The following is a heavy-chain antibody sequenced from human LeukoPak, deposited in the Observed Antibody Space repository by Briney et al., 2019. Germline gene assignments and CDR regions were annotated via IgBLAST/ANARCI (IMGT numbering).Heavy chain of an antibody. D-gene: IGHD1-1*01. J-gene: IGHJ5*02. V-gene: IGHV3-23*01. CDR1: GFTFSSYA. CDR2: ICCSGGST. Sequence: GGSLRLSCAVSGFTFSSYAMSGVRGARGRGLEVVSAICCSGGSTYTADTVKGPFTIYKDNSKNTLYLQMNSLRAEDTAVYYCAKGSHRINYNFDPWGQRTLVTVSS. CDR3: AKGSHRINYNFDP.